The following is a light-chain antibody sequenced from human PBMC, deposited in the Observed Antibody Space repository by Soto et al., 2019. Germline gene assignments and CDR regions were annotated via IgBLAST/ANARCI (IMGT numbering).Light chain of an antibody. CDR1: SSDIGSYDL. J-gene: IGLJ2*01. V-gene: IGLV2-23*01. CDR3: CAFAGAVTFVV. Sequence: QSALTQRAAVSGSPGQSITISCTGTSSDIGSYDLVSWYQQHPGKAPKLMIYEASQRPSGVSNRFSGSKSGNTASLTISGLQAEDEAEYFCCAFAGAVTFVVFGGGTKLTVL. CDR2: EAS.